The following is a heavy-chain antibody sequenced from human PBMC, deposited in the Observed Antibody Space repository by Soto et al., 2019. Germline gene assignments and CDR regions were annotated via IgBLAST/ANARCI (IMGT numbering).Heavy chain of an antibody. J-gene: IGHJ4*02. CDR2: ISGSGGST. CDR3: ARSPSYSSWYPHYFDY. CDR1: GLTFSSYA. D-gene: IGHD6-13*01. Sequence: PGGSLRLSCAASGLTFSSYAMSWVRQAPGKGLEWVSAISGSGGSTYYADSVKGRFTISRDNSKNTLYLQMNSLRAEDTAVYYCARSPSYSSWYPHYFDYWGQGTLVTVSS. V-gene: IGHV3-23*01.